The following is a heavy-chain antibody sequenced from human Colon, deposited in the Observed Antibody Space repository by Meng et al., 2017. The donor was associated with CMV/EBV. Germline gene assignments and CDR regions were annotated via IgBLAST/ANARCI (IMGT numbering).Heavy chain of an antibody. J-gene: IGHJ4*02. V-gene: IGHV1-2*06. CDR2: IKPSTGDT. CDR3: TREGFDY. CDR1: GYTFTGYW. Sequence: QVQLVQSGVEVKKPGTSVNLSCKASGYTFTGYWMHWVRQAPGQGLEWMGRIKPSTGDTNYAQNFQGRVTVTRDTSISTVYMDVNSLTSDDTAVYYCTREGFDYWGQGALVTVSS.